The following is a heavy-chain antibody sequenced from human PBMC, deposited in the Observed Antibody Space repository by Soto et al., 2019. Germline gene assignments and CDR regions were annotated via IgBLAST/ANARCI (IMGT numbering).Heavy chain of an antibody. V-gene: IGHV3-23*01. J-gene: IGHJ4*02. CDR2: ISGSGGST. CDR3: AKDRGPYCSGGSCNYFDF. D-gene: IGHD2-15*01. Sequence: GGFLRLSCAASGFTFSHFAMSWVRQGPGKGLEWVSGISGSGGSTNYADSVKGRFTISRDNSKNTLYMQMNSQRAEDTAVYFCAKDRGPYCSGGSCNYFDFWGQGTLVTVSS. CDR1: GFTFSHFA.